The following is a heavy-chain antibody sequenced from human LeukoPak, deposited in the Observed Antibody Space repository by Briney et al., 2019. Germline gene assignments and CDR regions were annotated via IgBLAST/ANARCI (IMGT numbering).Heavy chain of an antibody. Sequence: GGSLRLSCAASGFTFSSYSMNWVRQAPGKGLEWVSSISSNSAYIYYADSVRGRFTISRDNAKNSLYLQMNSLRAEDTALYYCARDIGDGDVFDYWGQGTLVTVSS. CDR2: ISSNSAYI. CDR3: ARDIGDGDVFDY. CDR1: GFTFSSYS. J-gene: IGHJ4*02. D-gene: IGHD4-17*01. V-gene: IGHV3-21*01.